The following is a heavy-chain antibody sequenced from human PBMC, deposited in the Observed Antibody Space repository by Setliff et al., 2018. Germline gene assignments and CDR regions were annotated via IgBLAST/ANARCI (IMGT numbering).Heavy chain of an antibody. J-gene: IGHJ6*02. V-gene: IGHV3-30*02. D-gene: IGHD3-10*01. CDR1: KFTFSSYG. Sequence: GGSLRLSCAGSKFTFSSYGMHWGRQVPGRGLEWLAYIQYDGSVQYYADSAKGRFTISRDNSKNTLFLQISSLRSDDTGVYFCAKDLAGHFYGSGAYRNYGVDVWGQGTTVTVSS. CDR2: IQYDGSVQ. CDR3: AKDLAGHFYGSGAYRNYGVDV.